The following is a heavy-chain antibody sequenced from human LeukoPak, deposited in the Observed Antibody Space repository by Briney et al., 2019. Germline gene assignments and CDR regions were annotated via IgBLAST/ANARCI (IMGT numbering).Heavy chain of an antibody. CDR3: ARDRITMVRGVKYYYGMDV. CDR1: GFTFSSYA. V-gene: IGHV3-66*01. J-gene: IGHJ6*02. Sequence: GGSLRLSCAASGFTFSSYAMSWVRQAPGKGLEWVSVIYSGGSTYYSDSVKGRFTISTDNSKNTLYLQMNSLRAEDTAVYYCARDRITMVRGVKYYYGMDVWGQGTTVTVSS. CDR2: IYSGGST. D-gene: IGHD3-10*01.